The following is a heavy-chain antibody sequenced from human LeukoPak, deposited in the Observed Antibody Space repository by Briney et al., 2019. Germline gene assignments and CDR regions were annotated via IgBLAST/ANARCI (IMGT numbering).Heavy chain of an antibody. CDR2: INPNSGGT. V-gene: IGHV1-2*02. CDR3: ARAWGDGDDAFDI. D-gene: IGHD4-17*01. J-gene: IGHJ3*02. CDR1: GYTFTGYY. Sequence: ASVKVSCKASGYTFTGYYMHWVRQAPGQGLEWMGWINPNSGGTNYAQKFQGRVTMTRDTSISTAYMELSRLRSDDTAVYYCARAWGDGDDAFDIWGQGTMVTVSS.